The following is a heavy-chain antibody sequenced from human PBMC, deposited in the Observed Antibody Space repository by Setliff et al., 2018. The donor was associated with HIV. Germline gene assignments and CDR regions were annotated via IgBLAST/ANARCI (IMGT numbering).Heavy chain of an antibody. CDR2: FIPIFDTA. Sequence: ASVKVSCKASGGALSSYAITWVRQAPGQGLEWMGGFIPIFDTAKYAQKFQGRLTITRDDSTNTAYMELGSLRSEDTAVYYCARGIGLIREDFYYYMDVWGKGTTVTV. CDR1: GGALSSYA. CDR3: ARGIGLIREDFYYYMDV. D-gene: IGHD6-13*01. J-gene: IGHJ6*03. V-gene: IGHV1-69*05.